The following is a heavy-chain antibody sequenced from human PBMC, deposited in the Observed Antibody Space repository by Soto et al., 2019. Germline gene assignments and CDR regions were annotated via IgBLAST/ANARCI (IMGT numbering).Heavy chain of an antibody. Sequence: ASVKVSCKASGYTFTAYYIHWVRQAPGQGLEWMGWIHPNSGATKFAQKFQGRVTLTRDTSINTAYMELISLKSDDTAVYHCARDGLETLELATTYWGQGTLVTVSS. J-gene: IGHJ4*01. CDR3: ARDGLETLELATTY. CDR2: IHPNSGAT. V-gene: IGHV1-2*02. CDR1: GYTFTAYY. D-gene: IGHD5-12*01.